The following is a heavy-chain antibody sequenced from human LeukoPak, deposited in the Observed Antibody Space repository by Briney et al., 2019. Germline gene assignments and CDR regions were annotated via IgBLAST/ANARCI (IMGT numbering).Heavy chain of an antibody. V-gene: IGHV4-59*12. CDR2: IYYSGST. CDR1: GGSISSYY. Sequence: SETLSLACSVSGGSISSYYWSWIRQPPGKGLEWIGYIYYSGSTNYNPSLKSRVTISVDTSKNQFSLKLSSVTAADTAVYYCARDRSSDPMIVDYWGQGTLVTVSS. D-gene: IGHD3-22*01. CDR3: ARDRSSDPMIVDY. J-gene: IGHJ4*02.